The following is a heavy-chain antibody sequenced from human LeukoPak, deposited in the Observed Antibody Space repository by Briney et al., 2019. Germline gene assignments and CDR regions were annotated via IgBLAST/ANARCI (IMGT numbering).Heavy chain of an antibody. D-gene: IGHD6-19*01. Sequence: ASVKVSCKASGYTFTGYYMHWVRQAPGQGPEWMGWINPNSGGTNYAQKFQGKVTMTRDTSLSTVYMELSRLRSDDTAVYYCATQATSGWHFSWGQGTLVTVSS. V-gene: IGHV1-2*02. CDR2: INPNSGGT. J-gene: IGHJ5*02. CDR1: GYTFTGYY. CDR3: ATQATSGWHFS.